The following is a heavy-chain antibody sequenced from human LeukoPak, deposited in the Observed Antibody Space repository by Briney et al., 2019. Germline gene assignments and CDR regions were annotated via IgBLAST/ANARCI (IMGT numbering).Heavy chain of an antibody. CDR1: GGSFSGYY. Sequence: SETLSLTCAVYGGSFSGYYWSRIRQPPGKGLEWIGEINHSGSTNYNPSLKSRVTISVDTSKNQFSLKLSSVTAADTAVYYCARSGYCSSTSCYKWFDPWGQGTLVTVSS. CDR2: INHSGST. V-gene: IGHV4-34*01. CDR3: ARSGYCSSTSCYKWFDP. D-gene: IGHD2-2*02. J-gene: IGHJ5*02.